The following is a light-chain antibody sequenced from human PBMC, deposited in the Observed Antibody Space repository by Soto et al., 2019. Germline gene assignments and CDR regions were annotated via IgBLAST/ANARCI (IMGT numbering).Light chain of an antibody. CDR2: GAS. J-gene: IGKJ1*01. CDR1: QSVTSK. CDR3: QQYDKWPRWT. V-gene: IGKV3-15*01. Sequence: EIVMTQSPATLSVSPGETAALSCRASQSVTSKIAWYQQKPGQAPRLLIYGASTGATDIPDRFSGSGSGTEFTLTISSLQSEDFAVYYCQQYDKWPRWTFGQGTKVDIK.